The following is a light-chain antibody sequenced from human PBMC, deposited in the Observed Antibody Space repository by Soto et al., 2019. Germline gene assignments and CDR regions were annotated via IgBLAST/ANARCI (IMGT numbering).Light chain of an antibody. J-gene: IGKJ2*01. CDR1: QGITSY. CDR3: QQYYSYPYT. CDR2: AAS. V-gene: IGKV1-8*01. Sequence: IRMTQSPSSFSASTGDRVTITCRASQGITSYLAWYQQKPGKAPKLLIYAASTLQSGVPSRFSGSGSGTDFTLTITCLQSEDFATYYCQQYYSYPYTFGQGTKLEIK.